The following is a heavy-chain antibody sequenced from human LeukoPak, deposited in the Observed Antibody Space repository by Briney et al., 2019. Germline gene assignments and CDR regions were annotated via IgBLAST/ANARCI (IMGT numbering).Heavy chain of an antibody. CDR3: AGSDYLFDY. CDR1: GGSFSGYY. CDR2: IYTSGST. V-gene: IGHV4-59*10. D-gene: IGHD4-11*01. J-gene: IGHJ4*02. Sequence: PSETLSLTCAVYGGSFSGYYWSWIRQPAGKGLEWIGRIYTSGSTNYNPSLKSRVTISVDTSKNQFSLKLSSVTAADTAVYYCAGSDYLFDYWGQGTLVTVSS.